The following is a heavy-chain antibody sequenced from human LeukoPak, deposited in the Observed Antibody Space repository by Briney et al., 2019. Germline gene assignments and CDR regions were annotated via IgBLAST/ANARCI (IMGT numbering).Heavy chain of an antibody. J-gene: IGHJ4*02. V-gene: IGHV4-34*01. CDR1: GGSFSGYY. D-gene: IGHD6-19*01. CDR3: ARDRAVAFFDY. Sequence: SETLSLTCAVYGGSFSGYYWSWIRQPPGKGLEWIGEINHSGSTNYNPSLKSRVTISVDTSKNQFSLKLSSVTAADTAVYYCARDRAVAFFDYWGQGTPVTVSS. CDR2: INHSGST.